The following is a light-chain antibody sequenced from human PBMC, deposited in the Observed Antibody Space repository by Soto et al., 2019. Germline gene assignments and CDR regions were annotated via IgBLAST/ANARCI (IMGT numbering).Light chain of an antibody. J-gene: IGKJ5*01. CDR2: GXS. V-gene: IGKV3-20*01. CDR1: PSVTKNS. CDR3: QQQGRSRST. Sequence: EIVLTQSPGTLSLSPGERATLSXRARPSVTKNSIAWYQQEPGXPPSLXXSGXSTRATGSPDRLSGSGSGTDFTLPVSRLEPEDFAVYYCQQQGRSRSTFGQGTRLEIK.